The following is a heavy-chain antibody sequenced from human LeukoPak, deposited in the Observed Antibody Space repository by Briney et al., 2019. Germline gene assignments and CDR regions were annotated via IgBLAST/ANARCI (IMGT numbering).Heavy chain of an antibody. D-gene: IGHD4-17*01. Sequence: PSETLSLTCGVSGVSFDDYYWSWVRQTPGKGLEWLGEINHSGYTNDSPSLKSRVTLSIETSRKQFSLNLRSVTVADAGIYYCTRMTTGHDYWGQGTLVTVSS. CDR3: TRMTTGHDY. CDR1: GVSFDDYY. CDR2: INHSGYT. V-gene: IGHV4-34*01. J-gene: IGHJ4*02.